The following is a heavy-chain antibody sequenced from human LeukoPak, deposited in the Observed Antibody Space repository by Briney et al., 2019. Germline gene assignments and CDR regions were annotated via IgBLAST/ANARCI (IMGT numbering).Heavy chain of an antibody. Sequence: PGGSLRLSCAASGFTFSSYAMHWVRQAPGKGLEWVAVISYDGSNKYYADSVKGRFTISRDNSKNTLYLQMNSLRAEDTAVYYCASKHRGYCSSTSCEDYWGQGTLVTVSS. CDR2: ISYDGSNK. J-gene: IGHJ4*02. V-gene: IGHV3-30-3*01. CDR1: GFTFSSYA. D-gene: IGHD2-2*01. CDR3: ASKHRGYCSSTSCEDY.